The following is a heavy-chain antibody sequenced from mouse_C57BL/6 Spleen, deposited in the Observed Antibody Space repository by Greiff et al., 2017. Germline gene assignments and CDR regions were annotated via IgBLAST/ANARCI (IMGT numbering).Heavy chain of an antibody. CDR2: ISYDGSN. CDR3: ARRGGLWYFDV. CDR1: GYSITSGYY. V-gene: IGHV3-6*01. J-gene: IGHJ1*03. Sequence: VQLQQSGPGLVKPSQSLSLTCSVTGYSITSGYYWNWIRQFPGNKLEWMGYISYDGSNNYNPSLKNRISITRDTSKNQFFLKLNSVTTEDTATYYCARRGGLWYFDVWGTGTTVTVSS.